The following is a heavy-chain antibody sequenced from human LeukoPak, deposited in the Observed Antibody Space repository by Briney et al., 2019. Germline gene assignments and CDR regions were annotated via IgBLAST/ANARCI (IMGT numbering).Heavy chain of an antibody. J-gene: IGHJ4*02. CDR1: GFTFRSYE. CDR3: ARDRIAVAGTL. V-gene: IGHV3-48*03. Sequence: GGSLRLSCAASGFTFRSYEMSWVRQAPGKGLEWVSSISSTGNTIYYADSVKGRFTISRDNAKNSLYLQMSSLKTEDTAVYYCARDRIAVAGTLWGQGTLVTVSS. D-gene: IGHD6-19*01. CDR2: ISSTGNTI.